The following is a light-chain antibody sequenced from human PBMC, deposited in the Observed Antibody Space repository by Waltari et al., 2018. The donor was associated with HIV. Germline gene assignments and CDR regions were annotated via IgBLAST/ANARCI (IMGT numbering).Light chain of an antibody. CDR2: AAS. CDR1: QAISTY. CDR3: QQLNGYPR. V-gene: IGKV1-39*01. J-gene: IGKJ4*01. Sequence: DIQMTQSPSSLSASLGDKVLITCRASQAISTYVNWYQQKPGRAPHLLIYAASTLQSGVPSRFSGDSSGTDFTLTINGLQPEDFATYYCQQLNGYPRFAGGTRVEVK.